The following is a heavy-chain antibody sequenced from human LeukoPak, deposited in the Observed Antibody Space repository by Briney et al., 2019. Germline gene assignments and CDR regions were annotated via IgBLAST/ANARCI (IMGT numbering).Heavy chain of an antibody. CDR3: ARGLRYYDSSGPIGGAFDI. CDR2: INHSGST. Sequence: SETLSLTCAVYGGSFSGYYWSWIRQPPGKGLEWIGEINHSGSTNYNLSLKSRVTISVDTSKNQFSLKLSSVTAADTAVYYCARGLRYYDSSGPIGGAFDIWGQGTMVTVSS. J-gene: IGHJ3*02. V-gene: IGHV4-34*01. D-gene: IGHD3-22*01. CDR1: GGSFSGYY.